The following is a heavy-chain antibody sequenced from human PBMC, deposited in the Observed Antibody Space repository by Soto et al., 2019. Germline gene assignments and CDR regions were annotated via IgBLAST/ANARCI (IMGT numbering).Heavy chain of an antibody. CDR3: ASGYCSGGSCYPYYYYYMDV. D-gene: IGHD2-15*01. CDR2: IYYSGSS. V-gene: IGHV4-39*01. CDR1: GGSISSSSYY. J-gene: IGHJ6*03. Sequence: NPSETLSLTCTVSGGSISSSSYYWGWIRQPPGKGLEWIGNIYYSGSSYYNPSLKSRVTISVDTSKNQFSLKLSSVTAADTAVYYCASGYCSGGSCYPYYYYYMDVWGKGTTVTVSS.